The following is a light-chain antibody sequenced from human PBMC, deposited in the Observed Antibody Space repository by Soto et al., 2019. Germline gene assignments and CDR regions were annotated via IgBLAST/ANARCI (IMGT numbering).Light chain of an antibody. CDR3: QQYGSSPRT. Sequence: ENVLTQSPSTLSLPPGERATLSCRASRSVDRSSLAWYQQRPGQAPRLLIYGASYRATGIPDRFSGSGSGTDFTLTISRLEPEDFAVYFCQQYGSSPRTFGQGTKVEI. V-gene: IGKV3-20*01. CDR1: RSVDRSS. CDR2: GAS. J-gene: IGKJ1*01.